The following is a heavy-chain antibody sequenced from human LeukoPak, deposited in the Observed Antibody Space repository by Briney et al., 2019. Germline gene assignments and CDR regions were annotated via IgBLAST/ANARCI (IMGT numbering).Heavy chain of an antibody. CDR2: INPNSGGT. D-gene: IGHD3-10*02. CDR3: ARGPYVPFPNWYFDL. J-gene: IGHJ2*01. Sequence: ASVKVSCKASEYTFTGYYMHWVRQAPGQGLEWMGWINPNSGGTHYAPKFQGRVTMTRDTSISTAYMELSRLRSDDTTVYYCARGPYVPFPNWYFDLWGRGTLVTVSS. V-gene: IGHV1-2*02. CDR1: EYTFTGYY.